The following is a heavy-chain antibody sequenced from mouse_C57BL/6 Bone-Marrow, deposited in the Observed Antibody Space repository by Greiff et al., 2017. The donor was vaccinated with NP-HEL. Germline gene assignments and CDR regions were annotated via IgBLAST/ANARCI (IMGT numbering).Heavy chain of an antibody. D-gene: IGHD2-4*01. V-gene: IGHV15-2*01. CDR3: ARWDYDGYWYFDV. Sequence: QVQLKQSGSELRSPGSSVKLSCKDFDSEVFPIAYMSWVRQKPGHGFEWIGGILPSIGRTIYGEKFEDKATLDADTLSNTAYLELNSLTSEDSAIYYCARWDYDGYWYFDVWGTGTTVTVSS. J-gene: IGHJ1*03. CDR2: ILPSIGRT. CDR1: DSEVFPIAY.